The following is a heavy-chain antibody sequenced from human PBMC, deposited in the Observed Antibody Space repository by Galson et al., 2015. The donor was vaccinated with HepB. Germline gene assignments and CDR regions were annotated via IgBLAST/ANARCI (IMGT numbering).Heavy chain of an antibody. J-gene: IGHJ6*02. Sequence: SVKVSCKASRGTFSTYAISWVRQAPGQGLEWMGGTIPIFAITNYAQKFQDRVAITADESTSTAYMELRRLRSEDTAVFYCARGPPDLEVVPAALPAYYSYGMEVWGQGTTVTVSS. CDR1: RGTFSTYA. D-gene: IGHD2-2*01. CDR2: TIPIFAIT. V-gene: IGHV1-69*13. CDR3: ARGPPDLEVVPAALPAYYSYGMEV.